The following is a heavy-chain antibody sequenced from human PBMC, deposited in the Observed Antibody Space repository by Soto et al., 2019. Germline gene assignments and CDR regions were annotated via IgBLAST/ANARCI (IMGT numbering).Heavy chain of an antibody. CDR2: IQSDGSRT. D-gene: IGHD2-21*02. Sequence: EVHLVESEGGLVQRGGSLRLSCAASGFTFNYYWMHWVRQAPGQGLVWVAHIQSDGSRTTYADSVKGRFTITRDNAKNTMYLHMNSLRAEDTAVYYCARGDLGVFDLWGQGTTVTVSS. V-gene: IGHV3-74*01. CDR1: GFTFNYYW. J-gene: IGHJ3*01. CDR3: ARGDLGVFDL.